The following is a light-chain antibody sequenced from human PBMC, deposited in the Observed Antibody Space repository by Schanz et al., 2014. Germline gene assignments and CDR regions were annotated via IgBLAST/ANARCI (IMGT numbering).Light chain of an antibody. V-gene: IGKV3-15*01. J-gene: IGKJ1*01. Sequence: EIVLTQSPGTLSLSPGERATLSCRASQSVSSSYLAWYQQKPGQAPRLVIYDASTRATGIPARFSGSGSGTEFTLTISSLQSEDFATYYCQQYNSYPGTFGQGTKVEIK. CDR3: QQYNSYPGT. CDR1: QSVSSSY. CDR2: DAS.